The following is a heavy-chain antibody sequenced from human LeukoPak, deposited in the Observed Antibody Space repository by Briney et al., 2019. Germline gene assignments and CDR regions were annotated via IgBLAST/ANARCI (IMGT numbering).Heavy chain of an antibody. CDR2: IYHSGST. V-gene: IGHV4-30-2*01. CDR3: ARGYNYGAIRIMDV. D-gene: IGHD4/OR15-4a*01. Sequence: SETLSLTCTVSGGSISSGGYYWSWIRQPPGKGLEWIGYIYHSGSTYYNPSLKSRVTILVDRSKNQFSLKLSSVTAADTAVYYCARGYNYGAIRIMDVWGKVTTVTVSS. J-gene: IGHJ6*03. CDR1: GGSISSGGYY.